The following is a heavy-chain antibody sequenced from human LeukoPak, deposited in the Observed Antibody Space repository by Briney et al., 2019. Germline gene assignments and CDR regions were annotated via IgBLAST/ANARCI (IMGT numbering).Heavy chain of an antibody. D-gene: IGHD3-9*01. CDR3: ARRPRNDILTGTPFDY. CDR2: IYYSGST. V-gene: IGHV4-59*01. CDR1: GGSISSYY. Sequence: AETLSLTCTVSGGSISSYYWSWIRQPPGKGLEWIGYIYYSGSTDSNPSLKSRVTISVDTSKNQFSLKLRSVTAADTAVYYCARRPRNDILTGTPFDYWGQGILVTVSS. J-gene: IGHJ4*02.